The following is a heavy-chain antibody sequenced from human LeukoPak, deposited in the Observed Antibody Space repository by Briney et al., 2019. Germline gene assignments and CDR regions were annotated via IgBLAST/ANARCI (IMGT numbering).Heavy chain of an antibody. CDR1: GCTFTGYY. J-gene: IGHJ5*02. D-gene: IGHD2-2*01. V-gene: IGHV1-2*02. Sequence: GASVKVSCKASGCTFTGYYMHWVRQAPGQGLEWMGWINPNSGGTNYAQKFQGRVTMTRDTSISTAYMELSRLRSDDTAVYYCARGGVDIVVVPAARYNWFDPWGQGTLVTVSS. CDR2: INPNSGGT. CDR3: ARGGVDIVVVPAARYNWFDP.